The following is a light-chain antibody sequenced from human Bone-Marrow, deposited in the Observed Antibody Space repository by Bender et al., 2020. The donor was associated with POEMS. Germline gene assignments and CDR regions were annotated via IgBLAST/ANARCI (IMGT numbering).Light chain of an antibody. V-gene: IGLV2-23*02. Sequence: QSALTQPASVSGSPGQSITISCTGTSSDLGRYDLVSWYQQHPGKAPKLIIYDVSNRPSGISNRFSGSKSGNTASLTISGLQAEDEADYYCCSYVGISNVVFGGGTKLTVL. CDR2: DVS. J-gene: IGLJ2*01. CDR3: CSYVGISNVV. CDR1: SSDLGRYDL.